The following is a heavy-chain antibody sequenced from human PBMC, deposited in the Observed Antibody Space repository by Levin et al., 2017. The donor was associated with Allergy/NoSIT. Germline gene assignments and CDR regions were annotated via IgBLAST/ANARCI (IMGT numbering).Heavy chain of an antibody. J-gene: IGHJ4*02. V-gene: IGHV1-2*06. CDR3: ARVSRVYAMPSSY. CDR2: INPNSGGT. D-gene: IGHD2-8*01. CDR1: GYTFTGYY. Sequence: ASVKVSCKASGYTFTGYYMHWVRQAPGQGLEWMGRINPNSGGTNYAQKFQGRVTMTRDTSISTAYMELSRLRSDDTAVYYCARVSRVYAMPSSYWGQGTLVTVSS.